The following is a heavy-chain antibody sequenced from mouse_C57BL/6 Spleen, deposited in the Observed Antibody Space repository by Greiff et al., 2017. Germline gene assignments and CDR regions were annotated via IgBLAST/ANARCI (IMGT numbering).Heavy chain of an antibody. CDR2: IYPGSGNT. J-gene: IGHJ2*01. V-gene: IGHV1-66*01. CDR3: ARPLTTVVAGADY. D-gene: IGHD1-1*01. CDR1: GYSFTSYY. Sequence: QVQLQQSGPELVKPGASVKISCKASGYSFTSYYIHWVKQRPGQGLEWIGWIYPGSGNTKYNEKFKGKATLTADTSSSTAYMQLSSLTSEDSAVYYCARPLTTVVAGADYWGQGTTLTVSS.